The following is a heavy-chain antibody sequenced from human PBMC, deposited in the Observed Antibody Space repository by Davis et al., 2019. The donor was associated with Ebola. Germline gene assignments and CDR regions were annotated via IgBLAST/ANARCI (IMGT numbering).Heavy chain of an antibody. CDR1: GYIFPYYG. D-gene: IGHD4-23*01. Sequence: ASVKVSCKASGYIFPYYGVSWMRQAPGQELEWSGWISGSIDNIHYAPGLQGRLTISKDTSTRTAYLELNSLTPDDTAVYYCARDEREHGGDSGYFDYWGQGTLVTVSS. J-gene: IGHJ4*02. V-gene: IGHV1-18*01. CDR2: ISGSIDNI. CDR3: ARDEREHGGDSGYFDY.